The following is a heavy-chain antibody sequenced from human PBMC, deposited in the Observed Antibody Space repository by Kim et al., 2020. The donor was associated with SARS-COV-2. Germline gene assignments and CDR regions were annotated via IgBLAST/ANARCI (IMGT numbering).Heavy chain of an antibody. V-gene: IGHV4-59*08. D-gene: IGHD3-16*02. CDR2: ISYSGGT. CDR1: GGSISAYY. CDR3: ARTVVPGPVGRTYPREAWFDP. Sequence: SETLSLTCTVSGGSISAYYWSWIRQTPGKGLEWIGYISYSGGTNYNPSLKSRVTISQDTTKNEFSLKLTSVTATDTAIYYCARTVVPGPVGRTYPREAWFDPWGQGTLVTVSS. J-gene: IGHJ5*01.